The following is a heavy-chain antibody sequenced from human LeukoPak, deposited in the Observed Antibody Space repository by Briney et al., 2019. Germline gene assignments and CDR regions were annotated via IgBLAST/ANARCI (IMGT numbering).Heavy chain of an antibody. V-gene: IGHV3-53*01. CDR1: GFTVSTNY. CDR2: IYNDGST. J-gene: IGHJ4*02. Sequence: GGSLRLSCAASGFTVSTNYMNWVRQAPGKGLEWVSVIYNDGSTYYADSVKGRFTISRDSSQNTLYLQMNSLRDEDTAVYYCARDYYDSSGYLRDYWGQGTLVTVSS. CDR3: ARDYYDSSGYLRDY. D-gene: IGHD3-22*01.